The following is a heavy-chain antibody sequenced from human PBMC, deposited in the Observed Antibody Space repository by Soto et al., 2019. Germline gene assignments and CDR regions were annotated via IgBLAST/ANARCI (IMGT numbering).Heavy chain of an antibody. D-gene: IGHD5-12*01. CDR1: GLTLANYA. CDR3: AKTPWVDIVASGPLDL. CDR2: LTNSDSLK. Sequence: EVQLLESGGGLAQPGGSLRLSCTASGLTLANYAMTWVRQAPGKGLEWVSALTNSDSLKYYADSVQGRFTISRDSSKNTLYLQMNSLRAEDTAIYFCAKTPWVDIVASGPLDLWGHGTLVTVSS. J-gene: IGHJ3*01. V-gene: IGHV3-23*01.